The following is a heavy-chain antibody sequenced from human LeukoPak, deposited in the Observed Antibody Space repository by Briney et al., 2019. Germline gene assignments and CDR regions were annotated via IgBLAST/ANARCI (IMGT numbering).Heavy chain of an antibody. J-gene: IGHJ4*02. D-gene: IGHD2-2*01. CDR2: MSPNSGNT. CDR3: ARGYCSSTTCHFDY. V-gene: IGHV1-8*03. CDR1: GYTLTGYY. Sequence: ASVKVSCKASGYTLTGYYMHWVRQATGQGLEWMGWMSPNSGNTGYAQKLQDRVIITRNTSISTAYMELSSLRSEDTAVYYCARGYCSSTTCHFDYWGQGTLVTVSS.